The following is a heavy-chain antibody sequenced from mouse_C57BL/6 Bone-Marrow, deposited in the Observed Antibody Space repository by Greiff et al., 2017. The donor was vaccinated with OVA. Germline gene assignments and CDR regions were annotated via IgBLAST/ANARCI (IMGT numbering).Heavy chain of an antibody. Sequence: VQLQQPGAELVRPGSSVKLSCKASGYTFTSYWMDWVKQRPGQGLEWIGNIYPSDSETHYNQKFKDKATLTVDKSSTPAYMQLSSLTSEDSAVYYCARWKGYAMDYWGQGTSVTVSS. CDR1: GYTFTSYW. CDR2: IYPSDSET. CDR3: ARWKGYAMDY. J-gene: IGHJ4*01. V-gene: IGHV1-61*01.